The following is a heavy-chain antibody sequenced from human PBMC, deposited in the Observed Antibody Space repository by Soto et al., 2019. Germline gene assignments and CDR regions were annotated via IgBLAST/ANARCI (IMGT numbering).Heavy chain of an antibody. V-gene: IGHV4-61*03. CDR1: GASVSSGTYY. J-gene: IGHJ5*02. CDR3: ARGAGFSYASTWFDI. D-gene: IGHD5-18*01. Sequence: ETLSLTCPVFGASVSSGTYYWSWIRQAPGKGLEWVGHIYYTGSTNYNPSLNNRVTISVDTSKNHFSLQLTSVTAADTAVYYCARGAGFSYASTWFDIWGQGTLVTVSS. CDR2: IYYTGST.